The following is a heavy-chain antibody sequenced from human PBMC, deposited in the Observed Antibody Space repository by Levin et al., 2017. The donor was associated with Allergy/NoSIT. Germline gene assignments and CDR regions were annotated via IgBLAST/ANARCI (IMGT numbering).Heavy chain of an antibody. V-gene: IGHV3-7*01. CDR3: ARGLGAWGDDDGMGV. D-gene: IGHD3-16*01. J-gene: IGHJ6*02. Sequence: GGSLRLSCAASGFTFSAYWMTWVRQAPGKGLEWVANIKQDGSEKYYVDSVKGRFTISRDNAKNSLYLQMNSLRAEDTAVYYCARGLGAWGDDDGMGVWGQGTTVTVSS. CDR2: IKQDGSEK. CDR1: GFTFSAYW.